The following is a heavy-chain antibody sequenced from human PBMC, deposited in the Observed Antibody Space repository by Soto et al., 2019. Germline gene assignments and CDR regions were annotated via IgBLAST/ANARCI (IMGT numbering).Heavy chain of an antibody. CDR1: GGSISSSSYY. J-gene: IGHJ4*02. CDR3: ATLGTTVTTGDY. V-gene: IGHV4-39*01. Sequence: QLQLQESGPGLVKPSETLSLTCTVSGGSISSSSYYWGWIRQPPGKGLEWIGSIYYSGSTYYNPSLKSRVPISVDTSKNQFSLKLSSVTAADTAVYYCATLGTTVTTGDYWGQGTLVTVSS. CDR2: IYYSGST. D-gene: IGHD4-17*01.